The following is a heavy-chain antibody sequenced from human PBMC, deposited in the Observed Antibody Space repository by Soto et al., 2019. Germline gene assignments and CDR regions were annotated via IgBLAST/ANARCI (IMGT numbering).Heavy chain of an antibody. Sequence: ASVKVSCKASGGTFSSYTISWVRQAPGQGLEWMGRIIPILGIANYAQKFQGRVTITADKSTSTAYMELSSLRSEDTAVYYCARYVFPQLLRRGNFCWCPGSLVSLST. CDR3: ARYVFPQLLRRGNFC. J-gene: IGHJ4*02. CDR1: GGTFSSYT. CDR2: IIPILGIA. D-gene: IGHD2-2*01. V-gene: IGHV1-69*02.